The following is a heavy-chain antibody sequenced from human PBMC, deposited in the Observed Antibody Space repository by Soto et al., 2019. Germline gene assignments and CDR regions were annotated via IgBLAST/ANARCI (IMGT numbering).Heavy chain of an antibody. V-gene: IGHV3-53*01. CDR1: GLTVSTNY. D-gene: IGHD4-17*01. CDR2: IYSGGAT. Sequence: GGSLRLSCAASGLTVSTNYMSWVRQAPGRGLEWVSLIYSGGATYYADSVKGRFTISRDNSKNTLYLQMISLRAEDTAVYYCAREGVEYGDYSFDIWGQGTMVTVSS. CDR3: AREGVEYGDYSFDI. J-gene: IGHJ3*02.